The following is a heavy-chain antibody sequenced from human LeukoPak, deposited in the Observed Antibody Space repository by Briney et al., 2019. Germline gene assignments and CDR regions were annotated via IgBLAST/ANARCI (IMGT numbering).Heavy chain of an antibody. CDR3: ASTTAAAGYNWFDP. V-gene: IGHV4-38-2*02. CDR1: GYSISSGYY. Sequence: PSETLSLTCTVSGYSISSGYYWGWIRQPPGKGLEWIGNIYHSGRTYYNPSLKSRVTISVDTSKNQFSLKLSSVTAADTAVYYCASTTAAAGYNWFDPWGQGTLVTVSS. CDR2: IYHSGRT. J-gene: IGHJ5*02. D-gene: IGHD6-13*01.